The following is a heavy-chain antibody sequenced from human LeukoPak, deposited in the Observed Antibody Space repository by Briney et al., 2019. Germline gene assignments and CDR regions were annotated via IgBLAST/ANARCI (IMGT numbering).Heavy chain of an antibody. CDR1: AFIFSNYG. CDR2: IRYDGSNK. CDR3: AKGSKAVIFTRDHYMDV. V-gene: IGHV3-30*02. J-gene: IGHJ6*03. Sequence: GGSLRLFCVASAFIFSNYGMHWVRQAPGKGLEWVAFIRYDGSNKYYADSVKGRFTISRDNSKNTLYLQMNSLRAEDTAVYYCAKGSKAVIFTRDHYMDVWGKGSTVTISS. D-gene: IGHD3-3*01.